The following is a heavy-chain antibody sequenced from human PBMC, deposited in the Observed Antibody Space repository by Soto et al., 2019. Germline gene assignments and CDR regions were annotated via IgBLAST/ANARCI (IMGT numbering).Heavy chain of an antibody. D-gene: IGHD1-26*01. Sequence: ASVKPSSNASGYTYTSSYLHWVRQAPRQGLEWMGIINPSSGSTTYAQKFQGRVTMTRDTSTNTVYMELSSLRSEDTAVFYCARAAGFSGSYPGGYYFDYWGQGTLVTVSS. CDR2: INPSSGST. CDR3: ARAAGFSGSYPGGYYFDY. V-gene: IGHV1-46*01. J-gene: IGHJ4*02. CDR1: GYTYTSSY.